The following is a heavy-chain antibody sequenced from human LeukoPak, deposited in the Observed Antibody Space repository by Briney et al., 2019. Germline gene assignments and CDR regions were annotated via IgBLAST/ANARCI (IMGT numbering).Heavy chain of an antibody. V-gene: IGHV4-59*01. D-gene: IGHD3-22*01. CDR3: ARSTTTMIVVAEGDYFDY. J-gene: IGHJ4*02. Sequence: SETLSLTCAVYGGSFSGYYWSWIRQPPGKGLEWIGYIYYSGSTNYNPSLKSRVTISVDTSKNQFSLKLSSVTAAGTAVYYCARSTTTMIVVAEGDYFDYWGQGTLVTVSS. CDR1: GGSFSGYY. CDR2: IYYSGST.